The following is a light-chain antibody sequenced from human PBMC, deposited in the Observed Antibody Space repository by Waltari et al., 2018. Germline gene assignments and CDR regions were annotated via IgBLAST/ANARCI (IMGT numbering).Light chain of an antibody. Sequence: AIRMTQSPSSFSASIGDRVTITCRASQGISSYLAWYQQKPGKAPKLLIYAGFTLQSGAPSRFSGSGSGTDFTLTISSLQPEDCATYYCQQSYSTPWTFGQGTKVEIK. CDR2: AGF. CDR3: QQSYSTPWT. V-gene: IGKV1-8*01. J-gene: IGKJ1*01. CDR1: QGISSY.